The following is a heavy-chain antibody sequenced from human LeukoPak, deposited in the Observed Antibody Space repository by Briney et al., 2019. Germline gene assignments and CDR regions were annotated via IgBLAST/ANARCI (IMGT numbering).Heavy chain of an antibody. Sequence: GGSLRLSCAASGFTFDDYTMHWVRHAPGKGLEWVSLITWDGGSTYHADSVKGRFTVSRDNSKNSLYLQMNSLRTEDTALYYCAKVSGRRGYSYMDVWGKGTTVTVSS. CDR3: AKVSGRRGYSYMDV. V-gene: IGHV3-43*01. CDR2: ITWDGGST. D-gene: IGHD3-3*01. J-gene: IGHJ6*03. CDR1: GFTFDDYT.